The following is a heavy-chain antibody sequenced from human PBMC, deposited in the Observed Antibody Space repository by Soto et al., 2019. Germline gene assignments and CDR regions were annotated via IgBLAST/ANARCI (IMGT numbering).Heavy chain of an antibody. CDR2: ISSSSSYT. D-gene: IGHD3-10*01. V-gene: IGHV3-11*06. Sequence: QVQLVESGGGLVKPGGSLRLSCAASGFTFSDYYMSWIRQAPGKGLELVSYISSSSSYTNYADSVKGRFTISRDNAKNSLYLQMNSLRAEDTAVYYCARDPGLLWFGENTYGMDVWGQGTTVTVSS. CDR3: ARDPGLLWFGENTYGMDV. CDR1: GFTFSDYY. J-gene: IGHJ6*02.